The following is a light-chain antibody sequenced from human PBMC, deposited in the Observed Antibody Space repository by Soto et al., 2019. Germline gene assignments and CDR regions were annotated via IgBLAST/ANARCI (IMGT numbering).Light chain of an antibody. Sequence: DIQMTQSPSTLSASVGDRVTITCRASQSISSWLAWYQQKPGKAPKLLIYDASSLESGVPSRFSGSGSGTEFTLTIRSLQPDDFATYYCQQYNRMYTFGQGTKLEIK. CDR1: QSISSW. J-gene: IGKJ2*01. CDR2: DAS. CDR3: QQYNRMYT. V-gene: IGKV1-5*01.